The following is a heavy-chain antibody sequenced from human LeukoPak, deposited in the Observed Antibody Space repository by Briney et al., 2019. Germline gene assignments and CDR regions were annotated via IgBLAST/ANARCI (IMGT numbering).Heavy chain of an antibody. CDR3: ARESSGYEGYAFDI. V-gene: IGHV4-59*12. CDR2: IYYSGST. D-gene: IGHD5-12*01. J-gene: IGHJ3*02. Sequence: KPSETLSLTCTVSGGSISSYYWSWIRQPPGKGLEWIGYIYYSGSTNYNPSLKSRVTISVDTSKNQFSLKLSSVTAADTAVYYCARESSGYEGYAFDIWGQGTMVTVSS. CDR1: GGSISSYY.